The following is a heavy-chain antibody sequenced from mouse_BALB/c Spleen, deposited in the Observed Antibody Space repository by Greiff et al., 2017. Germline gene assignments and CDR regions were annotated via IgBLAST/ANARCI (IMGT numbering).Heavy chain of an antibody. Sequence: EVNVVESGGGLVKPGGSLKLSCAASGFTFSSYAMSWVRQTPEKRLEWVASISSGGSTYYPDSVKGRFTISRDNARNILYLQMSSLRSEDTAMYYCARGESAYWGQGTLVTVSA. CDR3: ARGESAY. V-gene: IGHV5-6-5*01. CDR2: ISSGGST. J-gene: IGHJ3*01. CDR1: GFTFSSYA.